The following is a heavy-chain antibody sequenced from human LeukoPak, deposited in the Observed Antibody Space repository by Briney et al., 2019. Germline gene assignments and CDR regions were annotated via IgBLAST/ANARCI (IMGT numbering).Heavy chain of an antibody. J-gene: IGHJ4*02. CDR2: ISAYNGNT. CDR1: GYTFTSYG. Sequence: ASVKVSCKASGYTFTSYGISWVRQAPGQGLEWMGWISAYNGNTNYAQKLQGRVTMTTDTSTSTAYMELRSLRSDDTAVYYFARDRGIWDGVLLWFGESYFDYWGQGTLVTVST. CDR3: ARDRGIWDGVLLWFGESYFDY. V-gene: IGHV1-18*01. D-gene: IGHD3-10*01.